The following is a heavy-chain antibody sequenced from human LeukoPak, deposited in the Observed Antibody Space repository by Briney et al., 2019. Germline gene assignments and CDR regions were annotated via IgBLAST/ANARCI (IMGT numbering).Heavy chain of an antibody. V-gene: IGHV1-69*13. CDR1: GGTFSSYA. CDR3: ARDTEVTMVRGVIISSAFDI. CDR2: IIPIFGTA. D-gene: IGHD3-10*01. J-gene: IGHJ3*02. Sequence: SVKVSCKASGGTFSSYAISWVRQAPGQGLEWMGGIIPIFGTANYAQKFQGRVTITADESTSTAYMELSSLRSEDTAVYYCARDTEVTMVRGVIISSAFDIWGQGTMVTVSS.